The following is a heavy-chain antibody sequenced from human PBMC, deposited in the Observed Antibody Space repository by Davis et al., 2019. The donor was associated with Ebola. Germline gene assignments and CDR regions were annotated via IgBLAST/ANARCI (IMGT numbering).Heavy chain of an antibody. Sequence: PGGLLRPPFLAPGFTVRSNSMSWVRQAPGKGLECVSGIYTGGITDYADYVKGRFTISRDNSKNTLYLQMKSLRAEDTDVYYCARWGETQGVYYNYYYAMDVWGQGTTVTVSS. CDR1: GFTVRSNS. V-gene: IGHV3-53*01. CDR2: IYTGGIT. D-gene: IGHD3-10*01. J-gene: IGHJ6*02. CDR3: ARWGETQGVYYNYYYAMDV.